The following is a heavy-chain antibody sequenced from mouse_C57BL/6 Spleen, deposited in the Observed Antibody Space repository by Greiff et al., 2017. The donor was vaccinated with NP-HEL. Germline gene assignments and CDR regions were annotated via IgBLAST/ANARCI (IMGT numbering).Heavy chain of an antibody. CDR2: INPNNGGT. CDR3: ARSSSVVDAMDY. CDR1: GYTFTDYN. Sequence: EVQRVESGPELVKPGASVKIPCKASGYTFTDYNMDWVKQSHGKSLEWIGDINPNNGGTIYNQKFKGKATLTVDKSSSTAYMKLRSLTSEDTAVYYCARSSSVVDAMDYWGQGTSVTVSS. J-gene: IGHJ4*01. V-gene: IGHV1-18*01. D-gene: IGHD1-1*01.